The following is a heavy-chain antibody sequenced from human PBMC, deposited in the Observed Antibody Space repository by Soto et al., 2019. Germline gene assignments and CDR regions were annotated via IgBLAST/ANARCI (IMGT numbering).Heavy chain of an antibody. CDR2: IYYSGST. CDR3: ARDRRYYDTRDPAYYYYGMDV. V-gene: IGHV4-59*01. D-gene: IGHD3-22*01. J-gene: IGHJ6*02. Sequence: TSETLSLTCTVSGGSISSYYWSWIRQPPGKGLEWFGYIYYSGSTNYNPSLKSRVTISVDTSKNQFSLKLSSVTAADTAVYYCARDRRYYDTRDPAYYYYGMDVWGQGTTVTVSS. CDR1: GGSISSYY.